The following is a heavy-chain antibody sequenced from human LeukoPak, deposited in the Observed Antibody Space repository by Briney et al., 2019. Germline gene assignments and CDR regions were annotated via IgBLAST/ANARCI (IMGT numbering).Heavy chain of an antibody. CDR2: ISSSGSTI. J-gene: IGHJ3*02. V-gene: IGHV3-11*01. CDR1: GFTFSDYY. Sequence: GGSLRLSCAASGFTFSDYYMSWIRQAPGKGLEWVSYISSSGSTIYYADSVKGRFTISRDNAKNSLYLQMNSLRAEDTAVYYCARTRYRGLDAFHIWGQGTVVTVSS. CDR3: ARTRYRGLDAFHI. D-gene: IGHD3-10*01.